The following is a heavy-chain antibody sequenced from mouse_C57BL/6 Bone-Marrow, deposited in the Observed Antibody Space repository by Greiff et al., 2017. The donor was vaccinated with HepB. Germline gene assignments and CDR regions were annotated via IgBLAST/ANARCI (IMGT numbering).Heavy chain of an antibody. Sequence: VQLQQSGAELVRPGASVTLSCKASGYTFTDYEMHGVKQTPVHGLEWIGAIDPETGGTAYNQKFKGKAILTADKSSSTAYMELRCLTSEDSAFYYCTNYYGSVLWFAYWGQGTLVTVSA. V-gene: IGHV1-15*01. D-gene: IGHD1-1*01. J-gene: IGHJ3*01. CDR3: TNYYGSVLWFAY. CDR2: IDPETGGT. CDR1: GYTFTDYE.